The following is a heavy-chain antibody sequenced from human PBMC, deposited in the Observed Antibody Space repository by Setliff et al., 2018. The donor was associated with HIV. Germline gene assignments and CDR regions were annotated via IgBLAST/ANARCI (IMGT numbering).Heavy chain of an antibody. J-gene: IGHJ3*02. V-gene: IGHV4-30-2*01. D-gene: IGHD3-10*01. CDR3: ARQVSGWDAFDI. Sequence: SETLSLTCGVSGGSISSGGYSWSWIRQPPGKGLEWIGYIYHTGSTYYNPSLKSRVTISVDRSKNQFSLKLRSVTAADTAVYYCARQVSGWDAFDIWGRGTVVTVSS. CDR2: IYHTGST. CDR1: GGSISSGGYS.